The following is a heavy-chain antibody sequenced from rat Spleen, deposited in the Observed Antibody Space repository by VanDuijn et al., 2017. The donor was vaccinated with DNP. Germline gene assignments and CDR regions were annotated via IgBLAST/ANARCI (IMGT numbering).Heavy chain of an antibody. CDR3: TTDFERGY. CDR1: GFSFSDHN. D-gene: IGHD1-11*01. J-gene: IGHJ2*01. V-gene: IGHV5-27*01. CDR2: ISASGGST. Sequence: EVQLVESGGGLVQPGRSLKLSCAASGFSFSDHNMAWVRQAPKKGLEWVASISASGGSTSYRDSVKGRFTISRDNAKSTLYLQMDSLRSEDTAAYYCTTDFERGYWGQGVMVTVSS.